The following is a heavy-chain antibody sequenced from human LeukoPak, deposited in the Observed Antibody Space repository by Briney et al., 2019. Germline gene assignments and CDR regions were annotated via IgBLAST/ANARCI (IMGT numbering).Heavy chain of an antibody. J-gene: IGHJ5*02. Sequence: GGSLRLSCAASGFTFDDYGMSWVRQAPGKGQEWVSGINWNGGSTGYADSVKGRFTISRDNAKNSLYLQVNSLRAEDTALYYCARDKRAGWFDPWGQGTLVTVSS. CDR2: INWNGGST. V-gene: IGHV3-20*04. D-gene: IGHD6-25*01. CDR1: GFTFDDYG. CDR3: ARDKRAGWFDP.